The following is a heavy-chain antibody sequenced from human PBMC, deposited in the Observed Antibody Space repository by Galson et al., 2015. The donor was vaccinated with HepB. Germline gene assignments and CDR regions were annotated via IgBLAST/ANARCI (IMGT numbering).Heavy chain of an antibody. CDR2: IDPSDSYT. CDR3: ARQRLPVDITFVVDGMDV. Sequence: QSGAEVKKPGESLRISCKGSEYSFTSYWITWVRQMPGKGLEWMGTIDPSDSYTNYSPSFQGHVTISADKSISTADLQWTSLKASDTAMYYCARQRLPVDITFVVDGMDVWGQGTTVTVSS. J-gene: IGHJ6*02. V-gene: IGHV5-10-1*01. D-gene: IGHD3-16*01. CDR1: EYSFTSYW.